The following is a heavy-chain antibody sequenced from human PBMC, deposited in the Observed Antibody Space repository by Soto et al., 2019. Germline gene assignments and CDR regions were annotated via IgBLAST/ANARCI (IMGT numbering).Heavy chain of an antibody. CDR1: GYTFTSYG. CDR2: ISAYNGNT. J-gene: IGHJ6*02. V-gene: IGHV1-18*01. D-gene: IGHD3-16*01. CDR3: ARDWAYYDYATIGMDV. Sequence: ASVKVSCKASGYTFTSYGISWVRQAPGQGLEWMGWISAYNGNTNYAQKLQGRVTMTTDTSTSTAYMELRSLRSDDTAVYYCARDWAYYDYATIGMDVWGQGTTVTVSS.